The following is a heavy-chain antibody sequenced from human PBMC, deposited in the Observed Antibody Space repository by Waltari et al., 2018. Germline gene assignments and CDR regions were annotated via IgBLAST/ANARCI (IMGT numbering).Heavy chain of an antibody. Sequence: EVQLVESGGGLIQPGGSLRLSCAASGFTVGSHYMTWVRQAPGKGLEWVSTIYSAGGTYYADSVKGRFTISRDISKNTLYLQMNSLRAEDTAMYYCAKNVNFYDTSGYYNYWGQGTLVTVSS. J-gene: IGHJ4*02. CDR3: AKNVNFYDTSGYYNY. CDR2: IYSAGGT. V-gene: IGHV3-53*01. CDR1: GFTVGSHY. D-gene: IGHD3-22*01.